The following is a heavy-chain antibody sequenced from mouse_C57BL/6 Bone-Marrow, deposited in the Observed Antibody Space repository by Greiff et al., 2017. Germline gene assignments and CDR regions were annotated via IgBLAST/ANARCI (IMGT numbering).Heavy chain of an antibody. D-gene: IGHD1-1*01. Sequence: VQLQQPGAELVKPGASVKLSCKASAYTFTSYWMHWVKQRPGQGLEWIGMIHPNSGSTNYNEKFKSKATLTVDKSSSTAYMQLSSLTSEDSAVYYCARKGGYYYGSSYYFDYWGQGTTLTVSS. J-gene: IGHJ2*01. CDR2: IHPNSGST. CDR3: ARKGGYYYGSSYYFDY. CDR1: AYTFTSYW. V-gene: IGHV1-64*01.